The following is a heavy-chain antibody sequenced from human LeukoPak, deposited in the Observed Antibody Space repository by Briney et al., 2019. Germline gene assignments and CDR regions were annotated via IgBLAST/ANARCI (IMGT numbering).Heavy chain of an antibody. D-gene: IGHD1-20*01. CDR3: ARGSISGTRIYYYYYLDV. Sequence: SETLSLTCTVSGGSISSYYWSWIRQPPGKGLEWIGYMYNSGSANYNPSLKSRVTISVDTSKNQFSLKLNSVTAADTAVYFCARGSISGTRIYYYYYLDVWGQGTTVTISS. CDR1: GGSISSYY. J-gene: IGHJ6*03. CDR2: MYNSGSA. V-gene: IGHV4-59*13.